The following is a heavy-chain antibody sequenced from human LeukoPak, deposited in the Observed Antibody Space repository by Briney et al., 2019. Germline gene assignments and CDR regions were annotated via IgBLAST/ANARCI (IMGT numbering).Heavy chain of an antibody. J-gene: IGHJ4*02. CDR1: GFTFCVYY. V-gene: IGHV3-20*04. Sequence: GGSLRLFRASSGFTFCVYYTRWTPRAPGKGLEWVSGISWNGGSIGYGDSVKGRFTISRGNAKNSLYLQMSSLSVEDTALYYCARGSSGTYYITIDFWGQGTLSPSPQ. CDR3: ARGSSGTYYITIDF. CDR2: ISWNGGSI. D-gene: IGHD3-10*01.